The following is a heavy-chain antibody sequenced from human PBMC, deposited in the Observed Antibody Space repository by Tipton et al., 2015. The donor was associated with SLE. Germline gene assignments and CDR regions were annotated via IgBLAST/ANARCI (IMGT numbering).Heavy chain of an antibody. CDR1: GGSIATYY. Sequence: TLSLTCTVSGGSIATYYWNWIRQPPGKGLEWIGYIYNAASTSYNASLNSRVTISAETSKNQFSLRLTSVTAADTAVYYCARIPDIAVAGNHYWGQGTLVTVSS. V-gene: IGHV4-4*09. CDR3: ARIPDIAVAGNHY. CDR2: IYNAAST. D-gene: IGHD6-19*01. J-gene: IGHJ4*02.